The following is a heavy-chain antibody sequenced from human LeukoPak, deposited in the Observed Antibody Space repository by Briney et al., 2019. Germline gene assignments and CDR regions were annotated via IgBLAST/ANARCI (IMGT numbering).Heavy chain of an antibody. V-gene: IGHV3-43*02. CDR2: ISGDGGST. J-gene: IGHJ5*02. Sequence: GGSLRLSCAASGFTFDDYAMHWVRQAPGKGLEWVSPISGDGGSTYYADSVKGRFTISRDNSKNSLYLQMNSLRTEDTALYYCAKEAKNWNYNWFDPWGQGTLVTVSS. CDR1: GFTFDDYA. D-gene: IGHD1-7*01. CDR3: AKEAKNWNYNWFDP.